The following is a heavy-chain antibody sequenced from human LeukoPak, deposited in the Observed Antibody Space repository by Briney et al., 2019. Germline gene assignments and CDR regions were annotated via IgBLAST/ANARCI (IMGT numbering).Heavy chain of an antibody. CDR1: GFTFSSYA. V-gene: IGHV3-23*01. Sequence: GGSLRLSCAASGFTFSSYAMSWVRQAPGKGLEWVSAISGSGGSTYYADSVKGRFTISRDNSKNTLYLQMNSLRAEDTAVYYCATLPSGADTYYYYGMDVWGQGTTVTVSS. CDR2: ISGSGGST. D-gene: IGHD3-10*01. CDR3: ATLPSGADTYYYYGMDV. J-gene: IGHJ6*02.